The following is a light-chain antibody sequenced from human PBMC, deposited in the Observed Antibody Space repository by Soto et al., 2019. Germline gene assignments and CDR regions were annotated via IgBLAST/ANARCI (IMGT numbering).Light chain of an antibody. V-gene: IGLV2-8*01. Sequence: QSALTQPPSASGSPGQSVTISCTGTSSDVGGYKYVSWYQQHPGKAPKLMIYEVSKRPSGVPDRFSGSKSGNTASLTVSGLQAEGEADYYCSSYAGSNIWVFGGGTQLTVL. J-gene: IGLJ2*01. CDR2: EVS. CDR3: SSYAGSNIWV. CDR1: SSDVGGYKY.